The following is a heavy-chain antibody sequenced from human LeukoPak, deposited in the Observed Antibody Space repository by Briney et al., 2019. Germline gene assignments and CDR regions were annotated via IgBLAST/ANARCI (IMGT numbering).Heavy chain of an antibody. CDR2: IKQDGSEK. D-gene: IGHD3-22*01. CDR1: GFTFSRYW. Sequence: GGSLRLSCAASGFTFSRYWMSWVRQAPGKGLEWVANIKQDGSEKYYVDSVKGRFTISRDNAKNSLYLQMNSLRAEDTAVYYCAKDRKAPYYYDSSGPSWGQGTLVTVSS. J-gene: IGHJ4*02. V-gene: IGHV3-7*03. CDR3: AKDRKAPYYYDSSGPS.